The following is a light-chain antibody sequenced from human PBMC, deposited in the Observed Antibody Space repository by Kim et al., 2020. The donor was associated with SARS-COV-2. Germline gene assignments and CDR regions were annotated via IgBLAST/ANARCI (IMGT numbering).Light chain of an antibody. CDR2: AAS. Sequence: ASVGDRVTMTCRARQGISAHLAWSHQTPGKVPKLLIYAASALQSGVPSRFRRSGSGTDFTLTISSLQPEDFGTYYCQKYNSAPWTFGQGTKVDIK. CDR1: QGISAH. J-gene: IGKJ1*01. V-gene: IGKV1-27*01. CDR3: QKYNSAPWT.